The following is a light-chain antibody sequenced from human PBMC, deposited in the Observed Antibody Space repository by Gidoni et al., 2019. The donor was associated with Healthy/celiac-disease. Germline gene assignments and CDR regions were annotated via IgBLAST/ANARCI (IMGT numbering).Light chain of an antibody. CDR2: KDS. CDR3: LSADSSGTYRV. V-gene: IGLV3-16*01. Sequence: SYELPQPPSVSVSLGQMARITCSGEALPKKKYAYWYQQKPGQFPVLVIYKDSERPSGIPERFSGSSSGTIVTLTISGVQAEDEADYYCLSADSSGTYRVFGGGTKLTVL. CDR1: ALPKKKY. J-gene: IGLJ3*02.